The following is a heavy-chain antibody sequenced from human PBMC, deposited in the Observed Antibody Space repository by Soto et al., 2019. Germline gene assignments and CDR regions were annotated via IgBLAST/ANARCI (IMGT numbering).Heavy chain of an antibody. J-gene: IGHJ4*02. CDR2: MHTGGNEK. CDR3: ARDADTTGHYSHFDL. CDR1: GFTFSYYG. V-gene: IGHV3-33*08. Sequence: QVQLVESGGGVVQPGGSLRLSCAASGFTFSYYGVHWVRQAPGKGLEWVAVMHTGGNEKYYVDSVKGRFTVSRDDSRNMVYLEMSGLRAEDTAAYFCARDADTTGHYSHFDLWGRGALVAVS. D-gene: IGHD3-9*01.